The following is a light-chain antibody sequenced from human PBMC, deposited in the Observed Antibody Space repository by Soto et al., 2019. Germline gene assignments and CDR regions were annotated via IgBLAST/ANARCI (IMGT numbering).Light chain of an antibody. J-gene: IGLJ1*01. CDR2: QVS. Sequence: QSALTQPASVSGSPAQSITISCTGTSSDVGGYYYVSWYQHHPGKAPKLMIYQVSNRPSGVSNRYSGSKSGNTASLTISGLQAEDEADYYCSSYTSSNTFYVFGTGTKLTVL. CDR1: SSDVGGYYY. V-gene: IGLV2-14*01. CDR3: SSYTSSNTFYV.